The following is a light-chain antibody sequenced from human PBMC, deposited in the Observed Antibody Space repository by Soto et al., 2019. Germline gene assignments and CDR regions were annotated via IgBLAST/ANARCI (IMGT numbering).Light chain of an antibody. CDR1: HSISSW. CDR3: QQYNSFPT. CDR2: KAS. J-gene: IGKJ1*01. Sequence: DIQMTQSPSTLSASVGDRVTITCRASHSISSWLAWYQQKPGKAPKILIYKASSLESGVPSRFSGSGSGTEFTLTISSLQPDDFASYYCQQYNSFPTFGQGTKVEIK. V-gene: IGKV1-5*03.